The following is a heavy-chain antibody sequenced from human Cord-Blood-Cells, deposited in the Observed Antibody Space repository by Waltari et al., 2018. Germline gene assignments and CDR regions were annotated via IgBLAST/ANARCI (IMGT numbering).Heavy chain of an antibody. J-gene: IGHJ4*02. CDR2: IYHSGST. CDR1: GYSIRRGYY. V-gene: IGHV4-38-2*02. Sequence: QVQLQESGPGLVKPSETLSLPCTVSGYSIRRGYYWGWIRQPPGKGLEWIGSIYHSGSTYYNPSLKSRVTISVDTSKNQFSLKLSSVTAADTAVYYCASKGPSGSYYGAFDYWGQGTLVTVSS. D-gene: IGHD1-26*01. CDR3: ASKGPSGSYYGAFDY.